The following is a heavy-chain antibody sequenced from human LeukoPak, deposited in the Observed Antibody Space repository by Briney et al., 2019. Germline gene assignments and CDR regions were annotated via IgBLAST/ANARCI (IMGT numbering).Heavy chain of an antibody. CDR2: ISHSGST. Sequence: SETLSLTCAVYGGSFSGYYWSWIRQPPGKGLEWIGEISHSGSTNYNPSLKSRVTISVDTSKNQFSLKLSSVTAADTAVYYCARGGGSKSKDMRAVYWYFDLWGRGTLVTVSP. D-gene: IGHD2-15*01. CDR1: GGSFSGYY. CDR3: ARGGGSKSKDMRAVYWYFDL. V-gene: IGHV4-34*01. J-gene: IGHJ2*01.